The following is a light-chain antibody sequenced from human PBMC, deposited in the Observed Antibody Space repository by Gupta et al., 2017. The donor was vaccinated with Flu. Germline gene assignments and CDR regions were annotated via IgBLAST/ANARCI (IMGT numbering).Light chain of an antibody. V-gene: IGKV1-9*01. CDR1: QGINSY. CDR3: QQLNSYPFT. CDR2: ARS. Sequence: DIQLTQSPSFLSASVGDRVTITCRASQGINSYLAWYQQKPGKAPNLLIYARSTLQSGVPSRFSGSGSGTEFTLTISSLQPEDFATYYCQQLNSYPFTFGQGTKVDIK. J-gene: IGKJ3*01.